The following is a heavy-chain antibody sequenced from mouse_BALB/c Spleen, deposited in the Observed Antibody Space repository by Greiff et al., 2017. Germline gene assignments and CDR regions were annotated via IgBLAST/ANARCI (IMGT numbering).Heavy chain of an antibody. CDR2: IWSGGST. CDR3: ASPTVVAFAY. J-gene: IGHJ3*01. D-gene: IGHD1-1*01. CDR1: GFSLTSYG. Sequence: VKLMESGPGLVQPSQSLSITCTVSGFSLTSYGVHWVRQSPGKGLEWLGVIWSGGSTDYNAAFISRLSISKDNSKSQVFFKMNSLQANDTAIYYCASPTVVAFAYWGQGTLVTVSA. V-gene: IGHV2-2*02.